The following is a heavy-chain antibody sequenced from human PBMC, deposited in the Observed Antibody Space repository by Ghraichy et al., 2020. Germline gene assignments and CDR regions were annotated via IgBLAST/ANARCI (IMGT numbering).Heavy chain of an antibody. CDR2: ISSSSSYI. J-gene: IGHJ6*03. D-gene: IGHD3-3*01. Sequence: GESLNISCAASGFTFSSYSMNWVRQAPGKGLEWVSSISSSSSYIYYADSVKGRFTISRDNAKNSLYLQMNSLRAEDTAVYYCARDRKEWLSDYYYYMDVWGKGTTVTVSS. CDR1: GFTFSSYS. V-gene: IGHV3-21*01. CDR3: ARDRKEWLSDYYYYMDV.